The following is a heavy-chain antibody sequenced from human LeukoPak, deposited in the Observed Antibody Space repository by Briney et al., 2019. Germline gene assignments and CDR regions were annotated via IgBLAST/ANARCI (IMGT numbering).Heavy chain of an antibody. D-gene: IGHD3-3*01. CDR3: ARVGGEYDFWSGYSNWFDP. CDR1: GYSFTSYG. V-gene: IGHV1-18*01. Sequence: GESLKISCKGSGYSFTSYGISWVRQAPGQGLEWMGWISAYNGNTNYAQKLQGRVTMTTDTSTSTAYMELRSLRSDDTAVYYCARVGGEYDFWSGYSNWFDPWGQGTLVTVSS. J-gene: IGHJ5*02. CDR2: ISAYNGNT.